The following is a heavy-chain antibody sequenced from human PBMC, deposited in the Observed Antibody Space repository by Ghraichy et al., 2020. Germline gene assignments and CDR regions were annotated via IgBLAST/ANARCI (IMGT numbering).Heavy chain of an antibody. CDR2: ISWNSGSI. V-gene: IGHV3-9*01. CDR3: AKDIDIVATINTYFDY. CDR1: GFTFDDYA. J-gene: IGHJ4*02. Sequence: GGSLRLSCAASGFTFDDYAMHWVRQAPGKGLEWVSGISWNSGSIGYADSVKGRFTISRDNAKNSLYLQMNSLRAEDTALYYCAKDIDIVATINTYFDYWGQGTLVTVSS. D-gene: IGHD5-12*01.